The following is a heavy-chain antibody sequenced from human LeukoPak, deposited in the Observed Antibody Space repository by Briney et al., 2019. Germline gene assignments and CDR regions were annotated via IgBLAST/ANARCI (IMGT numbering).Heavy chain of an antibody. J-gene: IGHJ4*02. V-gene: IGHV3-48*01. Sequence: AGGSLRLSCAASGFTFSSYSMNWVRQAPGKGLEWVSYISSSSSTICYADSVKGRFTISRDNAKNSLYLQMNSLRAEDTAVYYCAREMGATWDYWGQGTLVTVSS. CDR2: ISSSSSTI. D-gene: IGHD1-26*01. CDR3: AREMGATWDY. CDR1: GFTFSSYS.